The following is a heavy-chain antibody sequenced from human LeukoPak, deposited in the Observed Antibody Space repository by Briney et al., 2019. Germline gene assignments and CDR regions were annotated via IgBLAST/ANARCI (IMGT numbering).Heavy chain of an antibody. V-gene: IGHV3-43*02. Sequence: PGGSLRLSCAASGFTFDDYAMHWVRQAPGKGLEWVSLISGDGGSTYYADSVKGRFTISRDNSKNTLYLQMNSLRAEDTAVYYCARELELAFDYWGQGTLVTVSS. CDR2: ISGDGGST. J-gene: IGHJ4*02. D-gene: IGHD1-7*01. CDR1: GFTFDDYA. CDR3: ARELELAFDY.